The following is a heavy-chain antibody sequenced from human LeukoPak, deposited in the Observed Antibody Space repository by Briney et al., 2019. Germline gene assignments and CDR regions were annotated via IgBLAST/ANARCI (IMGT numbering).Heavy chain of an antibody. D-gene: IGHD6-19*01. CDR2: ISYDGSNK. J-gene: IGHJ1*01. V-gene: IGHV3-30*18. Sequence: GGSLRLSCAASGFTFSSYGMHWVRQAPGKGLEWVAVISYDGSNKYYADSVKGRFTISRDNSKNRLYLQMNSLRAEDTAVYYCAKDPVEGQWLPEDGYCQHWGQGTLVTVSS. CDR3: AKDPVEGQWLPEDGYCQH. CDR1: GFTFSSYG.